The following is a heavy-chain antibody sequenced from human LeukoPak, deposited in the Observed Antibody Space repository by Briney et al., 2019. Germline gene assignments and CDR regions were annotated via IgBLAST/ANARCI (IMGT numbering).Heavy chain of an antibody. D-gene: IGHD3-22*01. CDR2: ISGSGGST. CDR3: AKDGPLTYYYDGSHPLLGYFQH. J-gene: IGHJ1*01. Sequence: GGSLRLSCAASGFTFSSYAMSWVRQAPGKGLEWVSAISGSGGSTYYADSVKGRFTISRDNSKNTLYLQMNSLRAEDTAVYYCAKDGPLTYYYDGSHPLLGYFQHWGQGTLVTVSS. CDR1: GFTFSSYA. V-gene: IGHV3-23*01.